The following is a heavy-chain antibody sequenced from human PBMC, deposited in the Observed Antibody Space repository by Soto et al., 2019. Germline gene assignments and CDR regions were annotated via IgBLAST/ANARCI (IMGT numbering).Heavy chain of an antibody. CDR2: IYYSGST. J-gene: IGHJ6*02. D-gene: IGHD5-18*01. CDR1: GGSSSSSSYY. CDR3: ARQTTTAMVTSDYYYYYGMDV. V-gene: IGHV4-39*01. Sequence: PSETLSLTCTVSGGSSSSSSYYWGWIRQPPGKGLEWIGSIYYSGSTYYNPSLKSRVTISVDTSKNQFSLKLSSVTAADTAVYYCARQTTTAMVTSDYYYYYGMDVWGQGTTVTVSS.